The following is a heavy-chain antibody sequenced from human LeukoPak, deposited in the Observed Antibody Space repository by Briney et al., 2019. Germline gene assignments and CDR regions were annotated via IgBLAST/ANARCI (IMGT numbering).Heavy chain of an antibody. CDR1: GFTFSSYS. CDR3: ARAPIAAAASGAFDI. CDR2: ISSSSSYI. Sequence: PGGSLRLSCAASGFTFSSYSMNWVRQAPGKGLEWVSSISSSSSYIYYADSVKGRFTISRDNAKNSLYLQMNSLRAEDTAVYYCARAPIAAAASGAFDIWGQGTMVTVSS. V-gene: IGHV3-21*01. J-gene: IGHJ3*02. D-gene: IGHD6-13*01.